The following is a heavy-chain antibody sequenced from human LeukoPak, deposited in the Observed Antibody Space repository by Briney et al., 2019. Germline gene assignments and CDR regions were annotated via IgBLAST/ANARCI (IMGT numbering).Heavy chain of an antibody. CDR3: ARGQPVGGTRDPFDY. V-gene: IGHV1-2*02. CDR1: GYIFTAYY. D-gene: IGHD6-19*01. Sequence: ASVKVSCKASGYIFTAYYMHWVRQAPGQGLEWMGWINPNSGGTNYAQKFQGRVTMTRDTSTSTVCMELSSLRSEDTAVHYCARGQPVGGTRDPFDYWGQGTLVTVSS. CDR2: INPNSGGT. J-gene: IGHJ4*02.